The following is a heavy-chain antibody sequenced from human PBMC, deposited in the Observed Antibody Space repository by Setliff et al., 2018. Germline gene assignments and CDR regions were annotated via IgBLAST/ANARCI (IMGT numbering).Heavy chain of an antibody. CDR1: GFTFSTYW. V-gene: IGHV3-74*01. Sequence: PGESLKISCAASGFTFSTYWMHWVRQAPGKGLEWVSRINSDGSTTNYADSVKGRFTISRDNAENTLYLQMNSLRAEDAAVYYCARDPHNSGSSWGQGTLVTVSS. J-gene: IGHJ5*02. CDR2: INSDGSTT. D-gene: IGHD3-10*01. CDR3: ARDPHNSGSS.